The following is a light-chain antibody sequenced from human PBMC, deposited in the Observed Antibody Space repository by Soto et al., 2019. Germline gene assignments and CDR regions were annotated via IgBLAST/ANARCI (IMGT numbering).Light chain of an antibody. CDR3: QQRTYWPWT. CDR1: QSVSSNY. J-gene: IGKJ1*01. V-gene: IGKV3D-20*02. CDR2: EAS. Sequence: EIVLTQSPGTLSLSQGERATLSCRASQSVSSNYLAWYQQKPGQAPRLLIYEASNRATGIPARFSGSGSGTDFTLTISNLEPEDFAVYYCQQRTYWPWTFGQGTKVDVK.